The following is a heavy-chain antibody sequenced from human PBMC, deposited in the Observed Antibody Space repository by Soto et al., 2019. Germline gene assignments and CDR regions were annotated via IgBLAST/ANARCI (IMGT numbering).Heavy chain of an antibody. CDR1: GFTFSDYY. J-gene: IGHJ4*02. CDR2: ISGGGSNI. D-gene: IGHD6-13*01. V-gene: IGHV3-11*01. Sequence: QVQLVESGGGLVKPGGSLRLSCAASGFTFSDYYMSWIRQAPGKGLEWVSYISGGGSNIYYPDSVKGRFSISRDNAKNSLYLQMNSLRAKDTAVYYCARRSSSRNFDYGGQGTLVTVSS. CDR3: ARRSSSRNFDY.